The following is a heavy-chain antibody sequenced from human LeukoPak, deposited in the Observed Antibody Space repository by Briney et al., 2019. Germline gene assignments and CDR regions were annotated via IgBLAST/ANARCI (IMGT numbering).Heavy chain of an antibody. V-gene: IGHV4-61*02. D-gene: IGHD6-19*01. CDR2: IYTSGST. CDR1: GGSISSGSYY. J-gene: IGHJ4*02. Sequence: SQTLSLTCTVSGGSISSGSYYWSWIRQPAGKGLEWIGRIYTSGSTNYNPSLKSRVTISVDTSKNQFSLKLSSVTAADTAVYYCARDGSSGWYYFEYWGQGTLVTVSS. CDR3: ARDGSSGWYYFEY.